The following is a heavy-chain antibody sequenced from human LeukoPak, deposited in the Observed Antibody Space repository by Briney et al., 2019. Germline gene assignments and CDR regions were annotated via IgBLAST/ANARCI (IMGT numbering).Heavy chain of an antibody. D-gene: IGHD3-22*01. CDR3: ARQVYDSSGYSTDFDY. V-gene: IGHV4-4*07. CDR2: IYTSGNS. Sequence: SETLSLTCTVSGGSINSYYWSWIRQPAGKGLEWIGRIYTSGNSHYNPSLKSRLTMSVDTSKNQFSLKLSSVTAADTAVYYCARQVYDSSGYSTDFDYWGQGTLVTVSS. CDR1: GGSINSYY. J-gene: IGHJ4*02.